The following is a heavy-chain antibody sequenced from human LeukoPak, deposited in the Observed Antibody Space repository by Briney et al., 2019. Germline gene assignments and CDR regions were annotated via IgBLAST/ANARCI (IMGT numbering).Heavy chain of an antibody. Sequence: KPGGSLRLSCAASGFTFSSYSMNWVRQTPGKGLEWVSSISSSSSYIYYADSVKGRFTISRDNAKNSLYLQMNSLRAEDTAVYYCARDWVEMPIDPYFDYWGQGTLVTVSS. V-gene: IGHV3-21*01. CDR1: GFTFSSYS. D-gene: IGHD5-24*01. CDR3: ARDWVEMPIDPYFDY. J-gene: IGHJ4*02. CDR2: ISSSSSYI.